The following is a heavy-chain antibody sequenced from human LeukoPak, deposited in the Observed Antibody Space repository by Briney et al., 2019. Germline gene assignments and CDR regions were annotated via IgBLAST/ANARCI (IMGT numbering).Heavy chain of an antibody. D-gene: IGHD4-17*01. V-gene: IGHV1-8*01. J-gene: IGHJ6*02. Sequence: ASVKVSCKASGYTFTSYDVNWVRQATGQGLEWMGWMNPSSGNTGYAQKFQGRVTMTRNTSISTAYMELSSLRSEDTAVYYCARANGDVYYYYGMDVWGQGTTVTVSS. CDR3: ARANGDVYYYYGMDV. CDR1: GYTFTSYD. CDR2: MNPSSGNT.